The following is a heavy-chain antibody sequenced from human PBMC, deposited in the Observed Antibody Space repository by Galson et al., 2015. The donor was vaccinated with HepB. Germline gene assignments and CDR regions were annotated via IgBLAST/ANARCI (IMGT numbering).Heavy chain of an antibody. CDR2: VNSDGSII. J-gene: IGHJ5*02. CDR1: GFIFGRYW. Sequence: SLRLCCAGAGFIFGRYWMHWGRQAPGEGLEWVSRVNSDGSIIRYAVSGRGRFTISRDNAKNTLYLQMNSLRAEDTAVYYCTRRPGDWFDPWGQGTLVIVSS. CDR3: TRRPGDWFDP. V-gene: IGHV3-74*01.